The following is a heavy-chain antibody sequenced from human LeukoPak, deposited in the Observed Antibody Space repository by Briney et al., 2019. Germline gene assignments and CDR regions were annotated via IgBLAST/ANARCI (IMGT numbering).Heavy chain of an antibody. V-gene: IGHV3-11*04. Sequence: GGSLRLSCAAPGFTFSDYYMSWIRQAPGQGPEWISYISNSGRTMYYADSVKDRFAISRDNAKNSVSLQMNSLRAEDTAVYYCARKVGATDYWGQGTQVTVSA. CDR3: ARKVGATDY. CDR2: ISNSGRTM. CDR1: GFTFSDYY. D-gene: IGHD1-26*01. J-gene: IGHJ4*02.